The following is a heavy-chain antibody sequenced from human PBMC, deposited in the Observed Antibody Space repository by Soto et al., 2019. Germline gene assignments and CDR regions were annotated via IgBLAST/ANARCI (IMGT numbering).Heavy chain of an antibody. V-gene: IGHV4-59*01. Sequence: SETLSLTCRVSGGSMSGYYWSWIRQAPGKGLEWIGYVYYTGSTNYNPSLQSHVTISVDTSNKQFSLSLRLVAAADTAVYFCARSIAVPSSHIDHWGQGIRVTVSS. CDR2: VYYTGST. CDR1: GGSMSGYY. J-gene: IGHJ4*02. D-gene: IGHD6-6*01. CDR3: ARSIAVPSSHIDH.